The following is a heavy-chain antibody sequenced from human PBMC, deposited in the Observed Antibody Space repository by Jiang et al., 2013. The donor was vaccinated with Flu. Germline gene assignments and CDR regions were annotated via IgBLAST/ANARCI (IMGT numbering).Heavy chain of an antibody. J-gene: IGHJ2*01. V-gene: IGHV4-30-2*01. CDR1: GGSISRGPYS. Sequence: SGLVKPSRTLSLTCAVSGGSISRGPYSWGWVRQPPGKGLEWIGYIYQTGTPFYNPSLRSRVTISVDKSPNQFSLRLTSVTAADAAVYYCTRYYDLWGRGTLVTVSS. CDR2: IYQTGTP. CDR3: TRYYDL.